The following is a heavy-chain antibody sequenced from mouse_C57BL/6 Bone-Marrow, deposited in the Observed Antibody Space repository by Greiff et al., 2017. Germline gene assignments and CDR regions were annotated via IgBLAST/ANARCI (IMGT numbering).Heavy chain of an antibody. V-gene: IGHV1-18*01. CDR1: GYTFTDYN. CDR3: VRRRWLIRDFDY. D-gene: IGHD2-3*01. J-gene: IGHJ2*01. CDR2: INPNNGGT. Sequence: VQLQQSGPELVKPGASVKIPCKASGYTFTDYNMDWVKQSHGKSLEWIGDINPNNGGTIYNQKFKGKATLTVDKSSSTAYMELRSLTSEDTAVYYCVRRRWLIRDFDYWGQGTTPTVTS.